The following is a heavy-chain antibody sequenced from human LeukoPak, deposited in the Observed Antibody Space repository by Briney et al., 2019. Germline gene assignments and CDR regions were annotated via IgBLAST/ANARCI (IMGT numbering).Heavy chain of an antibody. J-gene: IGHJ6*03. Sequence: SETLSLTCTVSGDSVSSSSHYWGWIRQSPGKGLEWIGSVLSRGSTHNSPSLESRVTISVDTSKNQFSLKLSSVTAADTAVYYCARVKIVVVTAPGGGYTDVWGRGTTVTVSS. V-gene: IGHV4-39*07. CDR3: ARVKIVVVTAPGGGYTDV. CDR2: VLSRGST. D-gene: IGHD2-21*02. CDR1: GDSVSSSSHY.